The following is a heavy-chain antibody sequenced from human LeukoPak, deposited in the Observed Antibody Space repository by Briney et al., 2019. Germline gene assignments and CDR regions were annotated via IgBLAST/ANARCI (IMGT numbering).Heavy chain of an antibody. D-gene: IGHD6-13*01. V-gene: IGHV5-51*01. CDR2: IYPGDSDT. Sequence: GESLKISCKGSGYSFTSYWIGWVRQMPGKGLEWMGIIYPGDSDTRYSPSFQGQVTISADKSISTAYLQRSSLKASDTAMYYCARAAGVAAAYKNYYYYYGMDVWGQGTSVTVSS. J-gene: IGHJ6*02. CDR3: ARAAGVAAAYKNYYYYYGMDV. CDR1: GYSFTSYW.